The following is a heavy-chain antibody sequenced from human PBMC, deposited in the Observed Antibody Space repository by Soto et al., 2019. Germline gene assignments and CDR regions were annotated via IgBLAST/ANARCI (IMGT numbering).Heavy chain of an antibody. D-gene: IGHD3-22*01. V-gene: IGHV4-4*02. J-gene: IGHJ4*02. CDR1: GVSISSGNW. Sequence: SETLSLTCAVSGVSISSGNWWTWVRQSPQRGLEYIGEIFHDGTANYYPSFERRVAISVDTSKNQFSLKLTSVTAADRAVDYCARGSVDTVDSSGFYEYWGQGTPVTVSS. CDR3: ARGSVDTVDSSGFYEY. CDR2: IFHDGTA.